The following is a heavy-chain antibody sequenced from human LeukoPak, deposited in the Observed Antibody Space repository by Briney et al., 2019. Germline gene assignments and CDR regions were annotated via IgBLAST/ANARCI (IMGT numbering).Heavy chain of an antibody. D-gene: IGHD6-19*01. V-gene: IGHV3-21*01. Sequence: PGGSLRLSRAASGFTFSSYGMHWVRQAPGKGLEWVSSISSSSSYIYYADSVKGRFTISRDNAKSSLYLQMNSLRAEDTAVYYCARGYSSGWYYFDNWGQGTLVTVSS. CDR3: ARGYSSGWYYFDN. CDR2: ISSSSSYI. CDR1: GFTFSSYG. J-gene: IGHJ4*02.